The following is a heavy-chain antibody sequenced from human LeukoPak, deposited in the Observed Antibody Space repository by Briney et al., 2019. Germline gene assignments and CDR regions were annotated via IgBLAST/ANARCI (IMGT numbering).Heavy chain of an antibody. J-gene: IGHJ4*02. CDR1: GDSISSFY. CDR3: ARATQYYDFWSGYYAGSYFDY. Sequence: SETLSLTCSVCGDSISSFYWSWIRQPPGKGLEWIGYIYYSGSTNYNPSLKSRVTISVDTSKNQFSLKLSSVTAADTAVYYCARATQYYDFWSGYYAGSYFDYWGQGTLVTVSS. V-gene: IGHV4-59*01. D-gene: IGHD3-3*01. CDR2: IYYSGST.